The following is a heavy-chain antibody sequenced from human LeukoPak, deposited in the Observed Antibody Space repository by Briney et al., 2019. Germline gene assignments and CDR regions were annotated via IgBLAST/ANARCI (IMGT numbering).Heavy chain of an antibody. CDR2: ISSSGNTV. Sequence: GGSLRLSCAASGFTFSDYYMSWIRQAPGKGLEWVSYISSSGNTVKYADSVKGRFTISRDNAKNSLYLQMNSLRAEDTAVYYCARDQVSVAGTGIDYWGQGTLVTVSS. CDR1: GFTFSDYY. V-gene: IGHV3-11*04. J-gene: IGHJ4*02. D-gene: IGHD6-19*01. CDR3: ARDQVSVAGTGIDY.